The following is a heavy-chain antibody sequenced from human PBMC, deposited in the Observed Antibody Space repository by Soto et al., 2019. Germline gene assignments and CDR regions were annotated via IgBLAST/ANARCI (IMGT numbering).Heavy chain of an antibody. J-gene: IGHJ2*01. D-gene: IGHD5-12*01. CDR1: GGTFSSYT. V-gene: IGHV1-69*12. CDR3: ARGNHRWLQLWYFDL. CDR2: IIPIFGTA. Sequence: QVQLVQSGAEVKKPGSSVTVSCKASGGTFSSYTISWVRQAPGQGLEWMGGIIPIFGTANYAQKFQGRVTITAHESTSTAYMEVSSLRSEDTAVYYCARGNHRWLQLWYFDLWGRGTLVTVSS.